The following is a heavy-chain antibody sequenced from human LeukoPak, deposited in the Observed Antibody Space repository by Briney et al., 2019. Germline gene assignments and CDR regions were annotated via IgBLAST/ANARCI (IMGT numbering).Heavy chain of an antibody. V-gene: IGHV4-59*01. Sequence: SETLSLTCTVSGGYISSYYWSWIRQPPGKGLEWIGYIYYSGSTNYNPSLKSRVTISVDTSKNQFSLKLSSVTAADTAVYYCAASTGSGSYFDYYYYGMDVWGQGTTVTVSS. CDR1: GGYISSYY. CDR2: IYYSGST. J-gene: IGHJ6*02. D-gene: IGHD3-10*01. CDR3: AASTGSGSYFDYYYYGMDV.